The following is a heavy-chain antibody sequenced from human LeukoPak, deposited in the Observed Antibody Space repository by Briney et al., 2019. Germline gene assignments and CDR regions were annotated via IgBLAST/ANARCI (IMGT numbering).Heavy chain of an antibody. D-gene: IGHD3-10*01. V-gene: IGHV3-30-3*01. CDR1: GFTFSSYA. J-gene: IGHJ4*02. Sequence: GGSLRLSCAASGFTFSSYAMHWVRQAPGKGLEWVAVISHDGSNKYYADSVKGRFTISRDNSKNTLYLQMNSLRAEDTAVYYCARDAGGMVRGVTYYFDYWGQGTLVTVSS. CDR3: ARDAGGMVRGVTYYFDY. CDR2: ISHDGSNK.